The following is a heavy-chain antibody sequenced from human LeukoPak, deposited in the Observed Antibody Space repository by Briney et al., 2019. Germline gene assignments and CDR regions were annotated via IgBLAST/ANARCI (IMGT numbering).Heavy chain of an antibody. D-gene: IGHD2-15*01. J-gene: IGHJ5*02. CDR2: ISYDGSNK. CDR3: AKGRGFDVYCRAGSCSTFDP. Sequence: GRPLRLSCAASAFTFSDYALHWVRQAPGKGLEWVAVISYDGSNKYYADSVKGRFTISRDNSKNTLYLQMNSLRAGDTAVYYCAKGRGFDVYCRAGSCSTFDPWGQETLVTVSS. V-gene: IGHV3-30*08. CDR1: AFTFSDYA.